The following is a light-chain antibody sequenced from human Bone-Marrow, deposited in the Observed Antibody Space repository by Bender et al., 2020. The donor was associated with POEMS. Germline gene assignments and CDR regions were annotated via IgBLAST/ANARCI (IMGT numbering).Light chain of an antibody. Sequence: SYKLTQPPSLSVSPGQTARITCSGDALPKKYAYWYQQKSGQAPVLIIYEDTKRPSGIPERFSASTSGTVSTLTITGAHVEDEGDYYCYSPDNTGDLRVFGGGTKLTVL. J-gene: IGLJ3*02. CDR2: EDT. CDR3: YSPDNTGDLRV. V-gene: IGLV3-10*01. CDR1: ALPKKY.